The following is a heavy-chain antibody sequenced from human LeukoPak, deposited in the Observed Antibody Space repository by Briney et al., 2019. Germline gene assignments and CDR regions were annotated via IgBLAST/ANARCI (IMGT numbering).Heavy chain of an antibody. J-gene: IGHJ6*02. Sequence: ASVKVSCKASGYTFTSYDINWVRQATGQGLEWMGWMNPNSGSTGYAQKFQGRVTMTRNTSISTAYMELSSLRSEDTAVYYCARGYQEMVYAIRRYYGMDVWGQGTTVTVSS. CDR3: ARGYQEMVYAIRRYYGMDV. CDR2: MNPNSGST. D-gene: IGHD2-8*01. V-gene: IGHV1-8*01. CDR1: GYTFTSYD.